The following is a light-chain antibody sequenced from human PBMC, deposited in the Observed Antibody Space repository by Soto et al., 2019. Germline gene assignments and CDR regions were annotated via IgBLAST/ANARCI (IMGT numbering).Light chain of an antibody. CDR2: DVS. V-gene: IGLV2-14*01. CDR1: SNDVGGYNY. Sequence: QSALTQPASVSGSPGQSITISCTGTSNDVGGYNYVSWYQQHPGKAPKLMIYDVSNRPSGVSNRFSGSKSGNTASLTISGLQAEDEADDYCSSYTSYNTPHVVFGGGTKLTVL. CDR3: SSYTSYNTPHVV. J-gene: IGLJ2*01.